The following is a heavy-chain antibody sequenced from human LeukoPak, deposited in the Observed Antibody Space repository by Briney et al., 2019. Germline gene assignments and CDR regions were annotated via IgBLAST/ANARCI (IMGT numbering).Heavy chain of an antibody. Sequence: GGSLRLSCAASGFTFSSYAMSWVRQAPGKGLEWVSAVGTSGSTYYADSVKGRFTISRDNSKNTLYLQMNSLRAEDTAVYYCAPLAVADNSFDYWGQGTLVTVSS. CDR2: VGTSGST. CDR3: APLAVADNSFDY. D-gene: IGHD6-19*01. CDR1: GFTFSSYA. V-gene: IGHV3-23*01. J-gene: IGHJ4*02.